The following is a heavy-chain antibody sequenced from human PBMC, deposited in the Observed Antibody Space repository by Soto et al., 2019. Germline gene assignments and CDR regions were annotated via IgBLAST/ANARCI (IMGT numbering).Heavy chain of an antibody. CDR2: MYYSGTT. CDR3: ARGNDFRTGWFDP. V-gene: IGHV4-31*03. CDR1: AGSISSGTYY. Sequence: QVQLQESGPGLVKPSQTLSLTCTVSAGSISSGTYYWNGIRQHPGKGLEWIWYMYYSGTTYYNPSLQSRLTISGDTSKNQFSLKLSSVTVADTAVYYCARGNDFRTGWFDPWGQGIMVTVSS. D-gene: IGHD4-4*01. J-gene: IGHJ5*02.